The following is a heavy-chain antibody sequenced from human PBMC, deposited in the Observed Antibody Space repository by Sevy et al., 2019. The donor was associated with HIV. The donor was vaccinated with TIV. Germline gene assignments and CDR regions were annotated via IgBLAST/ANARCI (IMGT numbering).Heavy chain of an antibody. CDR2: ISSTGSTI. Sequence: GGSLRLSCAASGFTFSDYYMSWIRQAPGKGLEWVSFISSTGSTIYYADSVKGGFTISRDNAQNSLYLQMNSLRGEDTAVYYCARVMGAVTYYYYGIDVWGQGTTVTVSS. V-gene: IGHV3-11*01. J-gene: IGHJ6*02. D-gene: IGHD1-26*01. CDR3: ARVMGAVTYYYYGIDV. CDR1: GFTFSDYY.